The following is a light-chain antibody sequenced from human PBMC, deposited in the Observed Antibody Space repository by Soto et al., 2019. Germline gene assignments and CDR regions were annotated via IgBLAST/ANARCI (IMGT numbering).Light chain of an antibody. CDR3: SSYTSSRTLI. J-gene: IGLJ2*01. CDR1: SSDIGAYDY. CDR2: DVT. Sequence: QSALTQPASVSGSPGQLITISCTGASSDIGAYDYVSWYQQHPDKAPTLIIYDVTRRPSGLSNRFSASKSGNTASLTISGLQADDEGDYYCSSYTSSRTLIFGGGTKLTVL. V-gene: IGLV2-14*03.